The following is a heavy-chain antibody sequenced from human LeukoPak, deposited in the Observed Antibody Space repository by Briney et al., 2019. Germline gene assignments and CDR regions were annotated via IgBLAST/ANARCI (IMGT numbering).Heavy chain of an antibody. CDR3: ARGPVQGYYDFWSGYYPNYYYGMDV. J-gene: IGHJ6*02. CDR2: IYHTGSN. Sequence: SETLSLTCTVSGGSVSSADYYWSWIRHPPGKALEWIGYIYHTGSNNYKYSLKSRVTISLDTSKNRFSLRLTSVTAADTARYYCARGPVQGYYDFWSGYYPNYYYGMDVWGQGTTVTVSS. D-gene: IGHD3-3*01. V-gene: IGHV4-61*08. CDR1: GGSVSSADYY.